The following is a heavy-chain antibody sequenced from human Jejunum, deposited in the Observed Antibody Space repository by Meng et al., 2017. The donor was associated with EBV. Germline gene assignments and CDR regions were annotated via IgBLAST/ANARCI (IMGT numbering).Heavy chain of an antibody. CDR3: AKDLWQNHNAPGPFEH. J-gene: IGHJ4*02. Sequence: DVQLVESGGVLVQPGGSLRRSCAASGFTFSSYSVNWVRQAPGKGLEWVSFISSGGDNTYYVDSVKGRFTISRDNSKDTLYLQMNSLRAEDTAVYYCAKDLWQNHNAPGPFEHWGQGTMVTVSS. V-gene: IGHV3-23*04. CDR2: ISSGGDNT. D-gene: IGHD1-1*01. CDR1: GFTFSSYS.